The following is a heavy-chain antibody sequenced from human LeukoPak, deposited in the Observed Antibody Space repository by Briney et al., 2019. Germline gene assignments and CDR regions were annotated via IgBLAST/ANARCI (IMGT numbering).Heavy chain of an antibody. CDR3: ARERGGLSSSWYFTLDY. V-gene: IGHV3-74*01. J-gene: IGHJ4*02. Sequence: GGSLRLSRAVSGFTFSSYWMHWVRQAPGKGLVWVSRINSDGSTTSYADSVKGRFTISRDNAKNTLYLQMNSLRAEDTAVYYCARERGGLSSSWYFTLDYWGQGTLVTVSS. CDR2: INSDGSTT. CDR1: GFTFSSYW. D-gene: IGHD6-13*01.